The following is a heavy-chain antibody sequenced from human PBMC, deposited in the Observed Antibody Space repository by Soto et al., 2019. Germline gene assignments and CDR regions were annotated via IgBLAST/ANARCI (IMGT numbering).Heavy chain of an antibody. D-gene: IGHD6-13*01. J-gene: IGHJ6*01. CDR3: TKAQEAASSTQYYHGMDV. CDR1: GFTFDDYT. Sequence: QPGGSLRLSCAVSGFTFDDYTMHWVRQAPGKGLEWVSLSSWDGGSSHYTDSVKGRFTVSRDNSKNSLYLHMNSLRTEDTALYYCTKAQEAASSTQYYHGMDVWGQGNTVTVSS. V-gene: IGHV3-43*01. CDR2: SSWDGGSS.